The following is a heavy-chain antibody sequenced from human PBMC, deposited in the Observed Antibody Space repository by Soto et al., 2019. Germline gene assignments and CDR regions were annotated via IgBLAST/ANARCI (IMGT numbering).Heavy chain of an antibody. CDR2: IYTSGST. V-gene: IGHV4-4*07. D-gene: IGHD6-13*01. CDR3: ARDRQQLVRGYNWFDP. J-gene: IGHJ5*02. Sequence: PSETLSVTCTVSGGSINNYYWSWIRQPAGKGLEWIGRIYTSGSTNYTPSLKSRVTMSVDTSKNQFSLKLSSVTAADTAVYYCARDRQQLVRGYNWFDPWGQGTLVPVSS. CDR1: GGSINNYY.